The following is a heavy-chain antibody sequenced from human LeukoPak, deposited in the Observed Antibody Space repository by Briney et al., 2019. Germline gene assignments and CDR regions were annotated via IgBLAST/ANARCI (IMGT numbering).Heavy chain of an antibody. CDR2: INQDGSAQ. J-gene: IGHJ4*02. Sequence: GGSLRLSRAASGFTSGTSWMSSLRQPPGKGLEWVAYINQDGSAQYYVDSVKGRFNISRDNAKGSLDRQRNSLRAEDTAVYYCARSARWGQGTLVTVSS. V-gene: IGHV3-7*01. CDR3: ARSAR. CDR1: GFTSGTSW.